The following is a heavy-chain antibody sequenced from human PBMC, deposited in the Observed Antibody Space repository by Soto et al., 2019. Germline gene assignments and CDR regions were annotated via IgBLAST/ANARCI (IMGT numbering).Heavy chain of an antibody. Sequence: ASVKVSCKASGYTFTIYDINWVLQATGQGLERMGWMNPNSGNTGYAQKFQGRVTMTRNTSISTAYMELSSLRSEDTAVYYCARREFRYFDWLLTDPDAFDIWGQGTMVTVS. V-gene: IGHV1-8*01. CDR1: GYTFTIYD. CDR2: MNPNSGNT. CDR3: ARREFRYFDWLLTDPDAFDI. D-gene: IGHD3-9*01. J-gene: IGHJ3*02.